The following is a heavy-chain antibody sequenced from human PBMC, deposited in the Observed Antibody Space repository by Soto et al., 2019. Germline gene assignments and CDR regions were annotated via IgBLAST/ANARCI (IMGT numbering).Heavy chain of an antibody. V-gene: IGHV1-3*01. CDR1: AYTITSYS. CDR2: INAGNGDT. J-gene: IGHJ4*02. CDR3: ARDWTHYDSSGPGDY. Sequence: GSVNVSCKASAYTITSYSMPRVLQGPGQGLEWMGWINAGNGDTKYSQKFRGRVTITRDTSAITAYMELSSLRSEDTAVYYCARDWTHYDSSGPGDYWGQGTLVTAS. D-gene: IGHD3-22*01.